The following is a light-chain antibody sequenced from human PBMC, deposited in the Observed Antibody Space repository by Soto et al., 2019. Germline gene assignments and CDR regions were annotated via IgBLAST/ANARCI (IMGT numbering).Light chain of an antibody. J-gene: IGLJ2*01. V-gene: IGLV1-51*01. CDR1: SSNIANNY. CDR3: GTWDSSLSTVI. Sequence: QSVLTQPPSVSAAPGQKVTISCSGSSSNIANNYVSWYQQLPGTAPKLLIYDNNKRPSRIPDRFSGSKSGASATLGITGLQTGDEADYYCGTWDSSLSTVIFGGGTKLTVL. CDR2: DNN.